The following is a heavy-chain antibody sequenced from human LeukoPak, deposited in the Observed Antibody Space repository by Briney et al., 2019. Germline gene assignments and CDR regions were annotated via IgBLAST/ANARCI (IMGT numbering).Heavy chain of an antibody. J-gene: IGHJ4*02. D-gene: IGHD6-25*01. Sequence: SETLSLTCTVSGYSISRSTYYWAWIRQPPGKGLEWIGSVYYGRSPHFNPSLESRATISVDTSKNHFSLKMSSVTAADTAVYYCARSSGTGTFSYWGQGTLVTVSS. CDR2: VYYGRSP. V-gene: IGHV4-39*02. CDR3: ARSSGTGTFSY. CDR1: GYSISRSTYY.